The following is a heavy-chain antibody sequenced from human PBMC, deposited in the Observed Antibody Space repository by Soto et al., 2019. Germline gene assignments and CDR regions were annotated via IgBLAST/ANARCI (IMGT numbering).Heavy chain of an antibody. V-gene: IGHV1-69*08. J-gene: IGHJ2*01. CDR2: IIPALGTA. CDR3: AGPDFGDYWYFDL. D-gene: IGHD4-17*01. Sequence: QDQLVQSGAEVKKPGSSVKVSCKASGGTFSSHTFSWVRQAPGQGLEWMGRIIPALGTATYAQKFQGRVTITADESATTVYMELNSLRSEDTAVYYCAGPDFGDYWYFDLWGRGTLVTDSS. CDR1: GGTFSSHT.